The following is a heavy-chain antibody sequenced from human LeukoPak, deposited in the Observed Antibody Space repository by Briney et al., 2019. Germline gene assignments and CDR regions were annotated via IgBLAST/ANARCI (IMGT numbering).Heavy chain of an antibody. CDR3: ARGLRGSPFGVVTPFDY. CDR1: GYTFTGYY. J-gene: IGHJ4*02. CDR2: INPNSGGT. V-gene: IGHV1-2*06. D-gene: IGHD3-3*01. Sequence: GASVKVSCKASGYTFTGYYMHWVRQAPGQGLEWMGRINPNSGGTNYAQKFQGRVTMTRDTSISTAYMELSRLRSDDTAVYYCARGLRGSPFGVVTPFDYWGQGTLVTVSS.